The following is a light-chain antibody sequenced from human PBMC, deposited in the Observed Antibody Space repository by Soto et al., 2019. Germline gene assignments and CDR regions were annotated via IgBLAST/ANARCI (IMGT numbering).Light chain of an antibody. J-gene: IGKJ3*01. V-gene: IGKV1-33*01. Sequence: DIQLTQSPSSLSASVGDRVTIPGQASRDFINHLNCNQPKPGKAPNLLFYDAPDLETGVPSRFSGGGSGTFFSFTINSLQPEDIATYYCQKHDGVPLFGPGTKVDIK. CDR2: DAP. CDR3: QKHDGVPL. CDR1: RDFINH.